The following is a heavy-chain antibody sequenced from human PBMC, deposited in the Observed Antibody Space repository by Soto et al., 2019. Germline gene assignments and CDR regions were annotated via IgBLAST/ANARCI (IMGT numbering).Heavy chain of an antibody. J-gene: IGHJ5*02. V-gene: IGHV3-23*01. Sequence: EVQLLESGGGLVQPGGSLRLSCAASGFPFSSRAMSWVLQAPGKGLEWVSAISGSGTITYYADSVKGRFTISRDTSKNTLYLQMNSLRAADAAVYYCAEWARYCSGDDCRAWGQGTLVTVSS. CDR2: ISGSGTIT. CDR3: AEWARYCSGDDCRA. CDR1: GFPFSSRA. D-gene: IGHD2-15*01.